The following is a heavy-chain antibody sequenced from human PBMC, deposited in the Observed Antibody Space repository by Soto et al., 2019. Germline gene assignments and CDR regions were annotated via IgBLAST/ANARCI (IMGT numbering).Heavy chain of an antibody. V-gene: IGHV4-31*03. J-gene: IGHJ6*03. Sequence: SETLSLTCTVSGGSISSGGYYWSWIRQHPGKGLEWIGYIYYSGSTYYNPSLKSRVTISVDTSKNQFSLKLSSVTAADTAVYYCARESWGLELRNNYYYYYMDVWGKGTTVTVSS. CDR2: IYYSGST. D-gene: IGHD1-7*01. CDR1: GGSISSGGYY. CDR3: ARESWGLELRNNYYYYYMDV.